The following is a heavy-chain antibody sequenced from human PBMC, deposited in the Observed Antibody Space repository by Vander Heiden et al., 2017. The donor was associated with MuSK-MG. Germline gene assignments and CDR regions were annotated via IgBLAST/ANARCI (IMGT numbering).Heavy chain of an antibody. CDR3: AKALLYASGSYSATGDAFDI. Sequence: EVQLVESGGGLVQPGRSLRLSCAASGFTFDDYAMHWVRQVPGKGLEWVSGSSWNSGSIGYADSVRGRFTISRDNAKSSLYLQMNSLRAEDTALYYCAKALLYASGSYSATGDAFDIWGQGTMVTVSS. J-gene: IGHJ3*02. V-gene: IGHV3-9*01. D-gene: IGHD3-10*01. CDR2: SSWNSGSI. CDR1: GFTFDDYA.